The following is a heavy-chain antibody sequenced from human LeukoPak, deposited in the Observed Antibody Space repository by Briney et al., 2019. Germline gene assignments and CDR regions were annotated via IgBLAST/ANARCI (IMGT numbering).Heavy chain of an antibody. CDR3: ARDRAYAFDI. Sequence: GGSLRLSCAASGFTFSSYAMSWVRQAPGKGLEWVSAISGSGGSTHYADSVKGRFTISRDNSKNTLYLQMNSLRAEDTAVYYCARDRAYAFDIWGQGTMVTVSS. V-gene: IGHV3-23*01. J-gene: IGHJ3*02. CDR2: ISGSGGST. CDR1: GFTFSSYA.